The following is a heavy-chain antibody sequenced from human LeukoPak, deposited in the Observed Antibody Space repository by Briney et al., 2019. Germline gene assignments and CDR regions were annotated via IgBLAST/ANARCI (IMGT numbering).Heavy chain of an antibody. D-gene: IGHD2-2*01. CDR1: GGSISSGGYY. J-gene: IGHJ4*02. V-gene: IGHV4-31*03. Sequence: SETLSLTCTVSGGSISSGGYYWSWIRQHPGKGLEWIRYIYYSGSTYYNPSLKSRVTISVDTSKNQFSLKLSSVTAADTAVYYCARGVPYGPTRYWGQGTLVTVSS. CDR3: ARGVPYGPTRY. CDR2: IYYSGST.